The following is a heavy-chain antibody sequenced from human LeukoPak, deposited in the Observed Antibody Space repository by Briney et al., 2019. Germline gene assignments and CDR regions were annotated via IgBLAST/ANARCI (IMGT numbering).Heavy chain of an antibody. CDR1: GFTFSTYW. Sequence: PGGSLRLSCAASGFTFSTYWMTWVRQASGKGLEWVANIKRDGSETYYVDSVKGRFTISRDNAKNSLSLQMNSLRAEDTAVYYCARHSGTYYDYWGQGTLVTVSS. CDR3: ARHSGTYYDY. J-gene: IGHJ4*02. CDR2: IKRDGSET. D-gene: IGHD1-26*01. V-gene: IGHV3-7*01.